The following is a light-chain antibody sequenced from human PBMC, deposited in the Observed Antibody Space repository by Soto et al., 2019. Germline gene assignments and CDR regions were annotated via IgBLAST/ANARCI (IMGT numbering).Light chain of an antibody. J-gene: IGKJ1*01. CDR3: QQYNSYWT. V-gene: IGKV1-5*03. CDR2: KAS. Sequence: DIPMTQALSTLSGFVGERVPHHFRASHTSSSWLAWYQQKPGKAPKLLIYKASTLKSGVPSRFSGSGSGTEFTLTISSLQPDDFATYYCQQYNSYWTFGQGTKVDIK. CDR1: HTSSSW.